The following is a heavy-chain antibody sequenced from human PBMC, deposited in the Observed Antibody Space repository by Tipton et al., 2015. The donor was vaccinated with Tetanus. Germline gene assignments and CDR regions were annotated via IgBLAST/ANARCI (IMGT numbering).Heavy chain of an antibody. J-gene: IGHJ4*02. Sequence: TLSLTCTVSGASISTYYWNWIRQPAGKGLEYIGRIYTNGSTNYSPSLKSRLTMSVDTSKNQFSLKLSSVTAADTAVYYCARWEVAATKELYWGQGTLVTVSS. CDR2: IYTNGST. V-gene: IGHV4-4*07. CDR3: ARWEVAATKELY. CDR1: GASISTYY. D-gene: IGHD1-26*01.